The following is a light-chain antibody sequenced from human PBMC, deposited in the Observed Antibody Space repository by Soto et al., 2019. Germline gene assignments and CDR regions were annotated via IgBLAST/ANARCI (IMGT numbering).Light chain of an antibody. Sequence: QSVLTQPPSVSAAPGQKVTISCSGSSSNIENNYVAWYQQLPGTAPKLLIYDSDSRPSEIPDRFSRSKSGTSATLGIIGLQTGDEADYYCGAWDSSRNVVLFGGGTKLTVL. CDR2: DSD. CDR1: SSNIENNY. J-gene: IGLJ2*01. V-gene: IGLV1-51*01. CDR3: GAWDSSRNVVL.